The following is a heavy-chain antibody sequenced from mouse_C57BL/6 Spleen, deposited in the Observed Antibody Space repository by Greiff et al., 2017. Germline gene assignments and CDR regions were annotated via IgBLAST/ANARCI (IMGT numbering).Heavy chain of an antibody. CDR2: IHPNSGST. Sequence: QVQLQQPGAELVKPGASVKLSCKASGYTFTSYWMHWVKQRPGQGLEWIGMIHPNSGSTNYNEKFKSKATLTVDKSSSTAYMQLSSLTSEDSAVYYCARRVIYYGNYQYAMDYWGQGTSGTVSS. CDR3: ARRVIYYGNYQYAMDY. J-gene: IGHJ4*01. CDR1: GYTFTSYW. D-gene: IGHD2-1*01. V-gene: IGHV1-64*01.